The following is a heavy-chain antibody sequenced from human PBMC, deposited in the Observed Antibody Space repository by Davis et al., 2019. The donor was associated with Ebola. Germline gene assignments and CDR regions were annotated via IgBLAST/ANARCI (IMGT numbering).Heavy chain of an antibody. CDR1: VITFSSYA. CDR2: ISGSGGNT. J-gene: IGHJ4*02. CDR3: AKGSDYGDVGHFDY. Sequence: LSLTCADSVITFSSYAMTWVRQAPGKGLEWVSAISGSGGNTYYADSVKGRFTISRDNSKNTLYLQMNSLSVEDTAVYYCAKGSDYGDVGHFDYWGQGTLVTVSS. D-gene: IGHD4-17*01. V-gene: IGHV3-23*01.